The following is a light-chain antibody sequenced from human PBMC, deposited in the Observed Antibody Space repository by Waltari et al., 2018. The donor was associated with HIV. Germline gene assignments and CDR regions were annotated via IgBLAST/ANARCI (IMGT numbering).Light chain of an antibody. J-gene: IGKJ4*01. V-gene: IGKV3-20*01. CDR1: QSVTSTY. CDR3: HQYGTSRGT. CDR2: GAS. Sequence: ELVLTQSPGTLSLSPGERATLSCRASQSVTSTYLAWYQQKPGQAPRLLIYGASSRATGIPDRFSGSGSGTDFTLTIKRLEPEDFAVYYCHQYGTSRGTFGGGTKVDIK.